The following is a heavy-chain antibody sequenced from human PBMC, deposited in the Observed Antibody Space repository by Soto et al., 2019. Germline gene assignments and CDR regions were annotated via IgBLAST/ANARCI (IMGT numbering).Heavy chain of an antibody. CDR2: ISAYSGNT. V-gene: IGHV1-18*04. J-gene: IGHJ4*02. D-gene: IGHD5-12*01. Sequence: QVQLVQAGAEVKKPGASLRVSCKTSGFTFTSYDIRWVRQAPGRGLEWLGWISAYSGNTDYAQKVQDRVTLTTDKSRTTVYMELRRLRSDDTALYYCAREGGNSGYGDFDYWGQGTLVTVSS. CDR1: GFTFTSYD. CDR3: AREGGNSGYGDFDY.